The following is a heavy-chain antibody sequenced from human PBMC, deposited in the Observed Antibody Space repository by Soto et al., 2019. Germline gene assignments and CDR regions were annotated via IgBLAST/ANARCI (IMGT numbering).Heavy chain of an antibody. CDR2: ISAYNGNT. J-gene: IGHJ4*02. CDR1: GDTFASYA. V-gene: IGHV1-18*01. CDR3: AREPNYFAY. Sequence: GASVKVSCKASGDTFASYASSWVRQATGQGLEWMGWISAYNGNTKYAQKLQGRVTMTTDTSTSTAYMELRSLRSDDTAVYYCAREPNYFAYWGQGTLVTVSS.